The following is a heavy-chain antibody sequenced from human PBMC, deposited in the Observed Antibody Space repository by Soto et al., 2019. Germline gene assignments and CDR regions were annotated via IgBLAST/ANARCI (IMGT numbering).Heavy chain of an antibody. CDR3: ASGGVSTRTFDY. V-gene: IGHV5-51*01. J-gene: IGHJ4*02. CDR2: IYPSDSDT. D-gene: IGHD3-16*01. Sequence: GESLKISCKGSGYNFAGYWIAWVRQMPGKGLELMGIIYPSDSDTRYRPSFQGQVTISADKSISSAYLQWSSLRASDTAMYYCASGGVSTRTFDYWGQGTPVTVSS. CDR1: GYNFAGYW.